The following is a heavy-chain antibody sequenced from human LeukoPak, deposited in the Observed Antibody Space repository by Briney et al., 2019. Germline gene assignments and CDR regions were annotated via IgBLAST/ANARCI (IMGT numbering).Heavy chain of an antibody. V-gene: IGHV1-18*01. CDR1: GYTFTSYG. Sequence: ASVKVSCKASGYTFTSYGISWVRQAPGQGLEWMGWISDYNGNTNYAQELQGRVTMTTDTSASTAYIELRSLGSDDTAVYYCARDQCRFLQSNWFDPWGQGTLVTVSS. J-gene: IGHJ5*02. D-gene: IGHD5-24*01. CDR2: ISDYNGNT. CDR3: ARDQCRFLQSNWFDP.